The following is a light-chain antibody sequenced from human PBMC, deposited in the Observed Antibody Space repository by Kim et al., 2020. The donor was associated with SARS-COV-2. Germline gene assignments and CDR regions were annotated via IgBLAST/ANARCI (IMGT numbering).Light chain of an antibody. Sequence: NFMLTQPHSVSESPGKTVTISCTRSSGSIASNYVQWYQQRPGSAPTTVIYEDNQRPSGVPDRFSGSIDSSSNSASLTLPGLNTEDEADYFCQSYDSNSMVFGGGPQLTVL. CDR1: SGSIASNY. V-gene: IGLV6-57*04. CDR3: QSYDSNSMV. CDR2: EDN. J-gene: IGLJ2*01.